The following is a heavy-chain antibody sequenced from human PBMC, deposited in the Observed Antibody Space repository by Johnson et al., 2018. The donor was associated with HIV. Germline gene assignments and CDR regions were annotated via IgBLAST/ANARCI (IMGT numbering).Heavy chain of an antibody. CDR3: AKVQGWLQSLDAFDI. CDR1: GFTFSSYG. J-gene: IGHJ3*02. D-gene: IGHD5-24*01. Sequence: QMLLVESGGGVVQPGRSLRLSCAASGFTFSSYGMNWVRQAPGKGLEWVAVISYDGSNKYYADSVKGRFTISRDNSKNALYLQMNSLRAEDTAVYYCAKVQGWLQSLDAFDIWGRGTMVTVSS. CDR2: ISYDGSNK. V-gene: IGHV3-30*18.